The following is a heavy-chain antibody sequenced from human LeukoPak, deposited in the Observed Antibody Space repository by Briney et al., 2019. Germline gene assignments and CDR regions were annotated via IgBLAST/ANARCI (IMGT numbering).Heavy chain of an antibody. Sequence: SETLSLTCTVSGGSISRSSYYWGWIRQPPGKGLEWIGSIYYSGSTYYNPSLKSRVTISVDTSKNQFSLKLSSVTAADTAVYYCARGGSGWFPTDYWGQGTLVTVSS. CDR2: IYYSGST. CDR3: ARGGSGWFPTDY. D-gene: IGHD6-19*01. V-gene: IGHV4-39*07. CDR1: GGSISRSSYY. J-gene: IGHJ4*02.